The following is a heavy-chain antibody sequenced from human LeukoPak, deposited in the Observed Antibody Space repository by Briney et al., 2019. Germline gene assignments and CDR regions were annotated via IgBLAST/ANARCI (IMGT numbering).Heavy chain of an antibody. J-gene: IGHJ6*04. Sequence: SETLSLTCADYGGPFSGHYWSWIRQPPGKGLEWIGEINHSGSTNYNPSLKSRVTISVDTSKNQFSLNLSSVTAADTAVYYCAKGDGTHYFMDVGGKGTTVTVSS. CDR2: INHSGST. CDR1: GGPFSGHY. CDR3: AKGDGTHYFMDV. D-gene: IGHD2-21*02. V-gene: IGHV4-34*01.